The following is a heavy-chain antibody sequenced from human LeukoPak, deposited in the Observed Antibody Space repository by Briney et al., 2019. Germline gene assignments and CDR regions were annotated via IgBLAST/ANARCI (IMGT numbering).Heavy chain of an antibody. D-gene: IGHD5-24*01. CDR1: GGTFSSYA. J-gene: IGHJ3*02. V-gene: IGHV1-69*05. CDR2: IIPIFGTA. CDR3: ARRSTERWLQRRGIDAFDI. Sequence: ASVKVSCKASGGTFSSYAISWVRQAPGQGLEWMGGIIPIFGTANYAQKFQGRVTITTDESTSTAYMELSSRRSEDTAVYYCARRSTERWLQRRGIDAFDIWGQGTMVTVSS.